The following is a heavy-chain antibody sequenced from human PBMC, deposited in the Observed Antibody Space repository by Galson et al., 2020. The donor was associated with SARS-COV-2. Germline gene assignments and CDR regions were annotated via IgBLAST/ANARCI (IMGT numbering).Heavy chain of an antibody. Sequence: SVKVSCKATGGTFSSYALSWVRQAPGQGLEWMGGIIPIFGTATYAQKFQGRVTITADESTSTAYMELSSLRSEDTAVYYCARDTLGYCSGGSCYSDYYYYGMDVWGQGTTVTVSS. CDR1: GGTFSSYA. D-gene: IGHD2-15*01. CDR2: IIPIFGTA. CDR3: ARDTLGYCSGGSCYSDYYYYGMDV. V-gene: IGHV1-69*13. J-gene: IGHJ6*02.